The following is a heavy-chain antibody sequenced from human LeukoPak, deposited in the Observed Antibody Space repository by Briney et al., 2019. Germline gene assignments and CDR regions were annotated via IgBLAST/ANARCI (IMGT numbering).Heavy chain of an antibody. CDR3: GRDGNRWQEPLAF. V-gene: IGHV3-30*03. CDR2: ISYDGTNK. Sequence: GGSLRLSCAASGFIFSSYGMNWVRQAPGKGLEWGAIISYDGTNKDYAESVKGRFTISRDNSKLYLQMNSLRTDDTAVYYCGRDGNRWQEPLAFWGQGTLVTVSS. D-gene: IGHD1-14*01. CDR1: GFIFSSYG. J-gene: IGHJ4*02.